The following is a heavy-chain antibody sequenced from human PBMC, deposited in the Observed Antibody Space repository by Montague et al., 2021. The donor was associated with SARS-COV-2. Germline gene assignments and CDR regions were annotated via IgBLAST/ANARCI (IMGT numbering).Heavy chain of an antibody. Sequence: SETLSLTCAVYGGSFSGYYWRWIRQPPGKGLEWIGEINHSGSTNYNPSLKSRVTISVDTSKNQFSLKLSSVTAADTAVYYCARGSWHIVVVTAIRDGYYGMDVWGQGTTVTVS. J-gene: IGHJ6*02. CDR1: GGSFSGYY. V-gene: IGHV4-34*01. CDR2: INHSGST. D-gene: IGHD2-21*02. CDR3: ARGSWHIVVVTAIRDGYYGMDV.